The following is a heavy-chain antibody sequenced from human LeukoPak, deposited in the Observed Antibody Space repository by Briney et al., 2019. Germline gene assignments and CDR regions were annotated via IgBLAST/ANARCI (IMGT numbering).Heavy chain of an antibody. CDR3: ARDTAPAYYMDV. Sequence: GGSLRLSCAASGFTFSSYSMNWVRQAPGKGLEWVSYISNSSSTIYYADSVKGRFTISRDNAKNSLYLQMNSLRAEDTAVYYCARDTAPAYYMDVWGKGTTVTVSS. J-gene: IGHJ6*03. D-gene: IGHD5-18*01. CDR2: ISNSSSTI. V-gene: IGHV3-48*01. CDR1: GFTFSSYS.